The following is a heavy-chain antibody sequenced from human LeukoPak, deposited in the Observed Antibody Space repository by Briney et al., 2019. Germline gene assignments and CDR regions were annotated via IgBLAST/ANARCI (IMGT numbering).Heavy chain of an antibody. V-gene: IGHV1-2*02. J-gene: IGHJ3*02. CDR1: GYTFTGYY. CDR2: INPDSGGT. D-gene: IGHD3-16*01. Sequence: ASVTVSCKASGYTFTGYYMHWVRQAPGQGLEWMGWINPDSGGTNYAQKFQGRVTMTRDTSISTAYMELSRLRSDDTAVYYCARAWGEDKHRRLFGSFDIWGQGTRVTVFS. CDR3: ARAWGEDKHRRLFGSFDI.